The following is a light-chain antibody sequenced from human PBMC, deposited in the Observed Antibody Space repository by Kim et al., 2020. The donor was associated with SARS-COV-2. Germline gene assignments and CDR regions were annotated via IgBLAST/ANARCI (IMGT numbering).Light chain of an antibody. V-gene: IGLV3-1*01. J-gene: IGLJ3*02. Sequence: SYELTQPPSVSVSPGQTASITCSGDKLGDKYACWYQQKPGQSLVLVIYQDSKRPSGIPERFSGSNSGNTATLTISGTQAMDEADYYCQAWDSSRVFGGGTQLTVL. CDR2: QDS. CDR3: QAWDSSRV. CDR1: KLGDKY.